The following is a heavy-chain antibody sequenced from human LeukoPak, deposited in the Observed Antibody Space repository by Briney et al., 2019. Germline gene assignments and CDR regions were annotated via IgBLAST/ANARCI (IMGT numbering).Heavy chain of an antibody. Sequence: GQSLRLSCDASGFNIYTYTMYWVRQAPGQGLEWVPGIRNSDGVTYYADSVRGRFTISTDNSKNTLYLQMNSRRAEDTALYYCAKGLERESRLDSWGQGTLVTVSS. V-gene: IGHV3-23*01. CDR1: GFNIYTYT. J-gene: IGHJ4*02. D-gene: IGHD1-1*01. CDR3: AKGLERESRLDS. CDR2: IRNSDGVT.